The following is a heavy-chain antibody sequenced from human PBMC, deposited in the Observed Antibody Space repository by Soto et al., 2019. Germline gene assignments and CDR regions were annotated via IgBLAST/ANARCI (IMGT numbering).Heavy chain of an antibody. Sequence: QVQLVESGGGVVQPGGSLRLSCAASGFSFSSYGIHWVRQAPGKGLEWVAVISNEGSIQYYADSVKGRFTISRENSENTVLLQMNSLRGEDTAVYYCAKEGGTLGTSASYGFDYWGQGSRVTVSS. D-gene: IGHD3-16*01. CDR2: ISNEGSIQ. V-gene: IGHV3-30*18. CDR3: AKEGGTLGTSASYGFDY. CDR1: GFSFSSYG. J-gene: IGHJ4*02.